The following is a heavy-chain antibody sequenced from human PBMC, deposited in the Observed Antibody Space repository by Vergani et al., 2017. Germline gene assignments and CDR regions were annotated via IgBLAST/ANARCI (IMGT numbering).Heavy chain of an antibody. J-gene: IGHJ6*03. D-gene: IGHD2-15*01. Sequence: QVQLQQWGAGLLKPSETLSLTCAVYGGSFSGYYWSWIRQPPGKGLEWIGYIYYSGSTNYNPSLKSRVTISVDTSKNQFSLKLSSVTAADTAVYYCARVGVVAASYYYYYMDVWGKGTTVTVSS. CDR3: ARVGVVAASYYYYYMDV. CDR1: GGSFSGYY. V-gene: IGHV4-34*11. CDR2: IYYSGST.